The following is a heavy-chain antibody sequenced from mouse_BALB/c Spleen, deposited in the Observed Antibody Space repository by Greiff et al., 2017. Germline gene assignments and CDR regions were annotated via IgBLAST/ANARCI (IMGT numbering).Heavy chain of an antibody. CDR3: ARHEDPASAWFAY. CDR2: IDPYDSET. J-gene: IGHJ3*01. D-gene: IGHD6-1*01. Sequence: QVQLQQPGAELVRPGASVKLSCKASGYTFTSYWMNWVKQRPEQGLEWIGRIDPYDSETHYNQKFKDKAILTVDKSSSTVYMELSRLTSEDSAVYFCARHEDPASAWFAYWGQGTLVTVSA. V-gene: IGHV1-52*01. CDR1: GYTFTSYW.